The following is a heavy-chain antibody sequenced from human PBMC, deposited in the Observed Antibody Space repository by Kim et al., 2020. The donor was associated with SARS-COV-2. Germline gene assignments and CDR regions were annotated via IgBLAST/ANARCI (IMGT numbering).Heavy chain of an antibody. CDR3: ARGSPYDFWRGFPFFDY. D-gene: IGHD3-3*01. Sequence: GGSLRLSCVVSGFTVSDYFMAWVRQAAGKGLEWVSVIHSGGRADYSDSVKGRFIISRDNAKNTLYLQMNSLTAEDAAVYYCARGSPYDFWRGFPFFDYWGQGIRLAVST. V-gene: IGHV3-53*01. J-gene: IGHJ4*02. CDR2: IHSGGRA. CDR1: GFTVSDYF.